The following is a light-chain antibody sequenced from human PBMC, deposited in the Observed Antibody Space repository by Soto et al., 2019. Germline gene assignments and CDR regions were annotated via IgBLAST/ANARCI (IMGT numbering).Light chain of an antibody. CDR1: SSDVGGYNY. Sequence: QSALTQPASVSGSPGQSITISCTGTSSDVGGYNYVSWYQQHPGKAPKLMIYEVSNRPSGVSNRFSGSKSRNTASLIISGLQAEDEADYYCSSYTSSSTLVFGTGTKLTVL. CDR2: EVS. J-gene: IGLJ1*01. CDR3: SSYTSSSTLV. V-gene: IGLV2-14*01.